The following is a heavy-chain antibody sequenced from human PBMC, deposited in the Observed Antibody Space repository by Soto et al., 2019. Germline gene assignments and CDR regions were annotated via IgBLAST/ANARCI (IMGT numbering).Heavy chain of an antibody. V-gene: IGHV4-59*01. J-gene: IGHJ5*02. Sequence: SETLSLTCTVSGGSISSYYWSWIRQPPGKGLEWIGYIYYSGSTNYNPSLKSRVTISVDTSKNQFSLKLSSVTAADTAVYYCARGGPPYHWFDTWGQGTLVTVSS. CDR3: ARGGPPYHWFDT. CDR2: IYYSGST. CDR1: GGSISSYY.